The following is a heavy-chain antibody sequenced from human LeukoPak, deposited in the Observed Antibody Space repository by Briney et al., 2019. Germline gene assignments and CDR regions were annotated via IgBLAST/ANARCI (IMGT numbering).Heavy chain of an antibody. CDR2: INPNSGGT. CDR3: ASLYYYDSSGVIDAFDI. D-gene: IGHD3-22*01. CDR1: GYTFTGYY. Sequence: GASVKVSCKASGYTFTGYYMHWVRQAPGQGLEWMGWINPNSGGTNYAQKFQGRVTMTRDTSISTAYVELSRLRSDDTAVYYCASLYYYDSSGVIDAFDIWGQGTMVTVSS. J-gene: IGHJ3*02. V-gene: IGHV1-2*02.